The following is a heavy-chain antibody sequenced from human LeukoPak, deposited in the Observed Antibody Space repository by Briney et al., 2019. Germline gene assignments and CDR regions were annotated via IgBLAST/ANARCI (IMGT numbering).Heavy chain of an antibody. Sequence: GGSLRLSCAASGFTFSNYGMSSVRQAPGKGLEWVSTISGSGSATYNAGSVKGRFTTSRDNSNNTLYLQMNSLRAEDTAVYYCAKTEAPAAIRAGSDYWGQGTLVTVSS. V-gene: IGHV3-23*01. CDR2: ISGSGSAT. CDR3: AKTEAPAAIRAGSDY. D-gene: IGHD2-2*02. J-gene: IGHJ4*02. CDR1: GFTFSNYG.